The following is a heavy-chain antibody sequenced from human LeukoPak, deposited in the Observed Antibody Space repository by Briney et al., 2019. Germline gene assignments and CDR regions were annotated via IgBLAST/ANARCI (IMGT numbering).Heavy chain of an antibody. CDR3: ARDGSRYYDSSGYSVH. J-gene: IGHJ4*02. CDR2: ISGSGGST. Sequence: GGSLRLSRAASGFTYSSYAMSWVRQAPGKGLEWVSAISGSGGSTYYADSVKGRFTISRDNSKNTLYLQMNSLRAEDTAVYFCARDGSRYYDSSGYSVHWGQGALVTVSS. D-gene: IGHD3-22*01. CDR1: GFTYSSYA. V-gene: IGHV3-23*01.